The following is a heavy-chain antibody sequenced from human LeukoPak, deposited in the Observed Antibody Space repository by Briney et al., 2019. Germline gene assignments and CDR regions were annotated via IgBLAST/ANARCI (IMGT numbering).Heavy chain of an antibody. CDR1: GFTFSSYA. J-gene: IGHJ4*02. D-gene: IGHD3-3*01. V-gene: IGHV3-23*01. Sequence: PGGSLRLSCAASGFTFSSYAMSWVRQAPGKGLEWVSAISGSGGSTYYADSVKGRFTISRDNSKNTLYLQMNSLRAEDTAVYYCAKDLSASSITIFGVVSLWGQGTLVTVSS. CDR2: ISGSGGST. CDR3: AKDLSASSITIFGVVSL.